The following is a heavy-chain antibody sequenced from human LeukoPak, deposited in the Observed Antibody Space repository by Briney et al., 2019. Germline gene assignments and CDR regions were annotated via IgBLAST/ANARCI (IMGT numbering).Heavy chain of an antibody. V-gene: IGHV3-74*01. J-gene: IGHJ4*02. D-gene: IGHD5-12*01. CDR2: NNSDGSST. Sequence: GGSLRLSCAASGFTFSSYWMHWVRQAPGKGLVWVSRNNSDGSSTSYADSVKGRLTISRDNAKNTLYLQMNSLRVEDTAVYYCARGDGYAQRDWGQGTLVTVPS. CDR1: GFTFSSYW. CDR3: ARGDGYAQRD.